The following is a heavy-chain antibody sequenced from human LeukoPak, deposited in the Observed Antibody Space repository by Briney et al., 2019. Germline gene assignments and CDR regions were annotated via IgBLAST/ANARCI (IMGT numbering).Heavy chain of an antibody. D-gene: IGHD6-13*01. CDR1: RDSLPHNSAA. Sequence: QALPLTCPISRDSLPHNSAAWNWIRPSPSRGLAWLGWTYHRYKGYNDYAVSVKSRILINPDTSKNQFSLQLNSVTPEDTAVYYCARDSSSWYGYFQHWGQGTLVTVSS. CDR2: TYHRYKGYN. J-gene: IGHJ1*01. V-gene: IGHV6-1*01. CDR3: ARDSSSWYGYFQH.